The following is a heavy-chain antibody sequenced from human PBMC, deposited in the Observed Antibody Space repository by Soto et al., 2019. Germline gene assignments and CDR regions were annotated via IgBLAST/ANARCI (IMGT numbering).Heavy chain of an antibody. J-gene: IGHJ5*02. Sequence: QLQLQESGPGLVKPSETLSLTCTVSGGSISSMVYYWGWIRQPPGKGLEWIGTIYYSGSTYYNPSRKSRVTIPVDTSKNQFSLKLSSVTAADTAVYYCATSNWFDPWGQGTLVTVSS. CDR1: GGSISSMVYY. CDR3: ATSNWFDP. V-gene: IGHV4-39*01. CDR2: IYYSGST.